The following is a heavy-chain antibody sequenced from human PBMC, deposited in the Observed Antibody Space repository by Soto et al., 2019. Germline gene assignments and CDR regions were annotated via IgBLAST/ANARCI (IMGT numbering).Heavy chain of an antibody. CDR3: ARSRSVLRFLEWLSETYSDY. CDR2: INHSGST. CDR1: GGSFSGYY. V-gene: IGHV4-34*01. J-gene: IGHJ4*02. D-gene: IGHD3-3*01. Sequence: SETLSLTCAVYGGSFSGYYWSWIRQPPGKGLEWIGEINHSGSTNYNPSLKSRVTISVDTSKNQFSLKLSSVTAADTAVYYCARSRSVLRFLEWLSETYSDYWGQGTLVTVSS.